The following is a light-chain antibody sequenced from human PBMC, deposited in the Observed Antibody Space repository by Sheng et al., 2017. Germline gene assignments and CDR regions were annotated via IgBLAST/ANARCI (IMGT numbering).Light chain of an antibody. CDR1: QSVSSY. CDR2: DAS. J-gene: IGKJ4*01. CDR3: XQRSNWPQLT. V-gene: IGKV3-11*01. Sequence: EIVLTQSPATLSLSPGERATLSCRASQSVSSYLAWYQQKPGQAARLLIYDASNRATGIPARFSGSGSGTDFTLTISSLEPEDFAVYYCXQRSNWPQLTFGGGTKVEIK.